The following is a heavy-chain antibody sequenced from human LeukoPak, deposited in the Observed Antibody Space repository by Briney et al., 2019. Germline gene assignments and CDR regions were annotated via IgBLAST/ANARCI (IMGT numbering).Heavy chain of an antibody. CDR1: GFPFSNYA. Sequence: PGRSLGLSFAATGFPFSNYAIHWGRQAPGKGLEWVAFISDDGSRQHYADSVKGRFTISRDNSKNTLNLQMNSLRAEDTAVYYCVKDRTGTYTLDYWGQGTLVTVSS. V-gene: IGHV3-30-3*01. D-gene: IGHD3-10*01. CDR3: VKDRTGTYTLDY. J-gene: IGHJ4*02. CDR2: ISDDGSRQ.